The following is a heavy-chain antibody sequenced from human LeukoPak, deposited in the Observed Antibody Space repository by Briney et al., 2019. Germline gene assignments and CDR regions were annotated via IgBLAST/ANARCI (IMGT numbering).Heavy chain of an antibody. J-gene: IGHJ2*01. CDR3: ARDTLDLLTYYCGGDCYQGYFDL. CDR1: GGSISSGGYY. V-gene: IGHV4-39*02. Sequence: SETLSLTCTVSGGSISSGGYYWGWIRQPPGKGLEWIGTITYSGSTYFSPSVKSRVTMSMDTSKNQFSLKLSSVTAADTAVYYCARDTLDLLTYYCGGDCYQGYFDLWGRGTLVTVSS. CDR2: ITYSGST. D-gene: IGHD2-21*02.